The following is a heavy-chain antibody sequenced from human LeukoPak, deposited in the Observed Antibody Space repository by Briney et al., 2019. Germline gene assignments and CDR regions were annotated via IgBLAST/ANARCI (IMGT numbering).Heavy chain of an antibody. V-gene: IGHV3-74*01. CDR3: TRSDWFDP. Sequence: GGSLRLSCAASGFTFSGYWMHWVRQAPGKGLVWVSRIKSDGSATFYADFVKGRFTISRDNAKSTLYLQINSLRAEDTAVYYCTRSDWFDPWGQGTLVTVSS. CDR1: GFTFSGYW. CDR2: IKSDGSAT. J-gene: IGHJ5*02.